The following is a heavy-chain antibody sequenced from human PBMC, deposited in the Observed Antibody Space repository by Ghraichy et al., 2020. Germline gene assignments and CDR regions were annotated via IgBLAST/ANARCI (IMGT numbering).Heavy chain of an antibody. J-gene: IGHJ4*02. CDR3: AREYCSGGRCFFGSGGSHFDY. V-gene: IGHV3-74*01. CDR2: IKSDGSST. CDR1: GFTLSNYW. Sequence: LSLTCAASGFTLSNYWMHWVRQAPGKGLVWVSRIKSDGSSTIYADSVKGRFTISRDNAKNTLFLQMNSLRAEDTAVYYCAREYCSGGRCFFGSGGSHFDYWGQGTLVTVSS. D-gene: IGHD2-15*01.